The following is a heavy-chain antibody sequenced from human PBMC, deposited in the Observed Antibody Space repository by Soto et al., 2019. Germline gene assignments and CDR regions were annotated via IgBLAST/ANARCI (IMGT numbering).Heavy chain of an antibody. CDR3: ARAFVVAATYYYGMDV. J-gene: IGHJ6*02. CDR1: GFTFSSYS. D-gene: IGHD2-15*01. Sequence: GGSLRLSCAASGFTFSSYSMNWVRQAPGKGLEWVSYISSSSSTTYYADSVKGRFTISRDNSKNTLYLQMNSLRAEDTAVYYCARAFVVAATYYYGMDVWGQGTTVTVSS. V-gene: IGHV3-48*01. CDR2: ISSSSSTT.